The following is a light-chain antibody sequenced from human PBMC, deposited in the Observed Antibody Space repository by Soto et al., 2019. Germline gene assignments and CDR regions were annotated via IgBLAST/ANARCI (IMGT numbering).Light chain of an antibody. Sequence: EIVLTQSPGTLSLSPGERATLSCRASQSVSSSHLAWFQQKPGQAPRLLIYGASSRATGIPDRFSGSGSGPDFTLTISRLESEDFAVYYCQWYDSSTLTFGGGTRVEI. V-gene: IGKV3-20*01. CDR2: GAS. J-gene: IGKJ4*01. CDR1: QSVSSSH. CDR3: QWYDSSTLT.